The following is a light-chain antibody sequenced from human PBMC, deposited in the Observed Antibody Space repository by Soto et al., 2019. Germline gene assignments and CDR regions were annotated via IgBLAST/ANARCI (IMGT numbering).Light chain of an antibody. CDR1: RSDIGAYNY. J-gene: IGLJ2*01. Sequence: QSALTQPASVSGSPGQSITISCTGTRSDIGAYNYVSWFQQYAGEAPKCVIYDVNNRPSGISNRFSGSKSGNMASLTISGLQAEDEADYYCTSYTTANTLALGGGTKLTVL. V-gene: IGLV2-14*01. CDR3: TSYTTANTLA. CDR2: DVN.